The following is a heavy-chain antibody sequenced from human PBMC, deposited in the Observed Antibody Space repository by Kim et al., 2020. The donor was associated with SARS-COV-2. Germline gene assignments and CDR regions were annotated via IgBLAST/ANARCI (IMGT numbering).Heavy chain of an antibody. CDR3: ARSEGRASWHHFDY. CDR2: IFYSGNT. J-gene: IGHJ4*02. D-gene: IGHD3-3*02. CDR1: SDSFSAYY. V-gene: IGHV4-59*01. Sequence: SETLSLTCTVSSDSFSAYYWSWIRQFPGKGLEWIGYIFYSGNTNYSPSLKSRVPISWATSRSQFSLDLTSVTEADTAVYYCARSEGRASWHHFDYWGQG.